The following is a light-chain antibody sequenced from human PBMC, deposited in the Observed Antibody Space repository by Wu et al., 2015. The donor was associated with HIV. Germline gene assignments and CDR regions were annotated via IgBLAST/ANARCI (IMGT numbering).Light chain of an antibody. Sequence: EIVMTQSPATLSVSPGARATLSCRASQSVSSNLAWYQQKLGQAPRLLIYGASTRATGVPARFSGSGSGTEFTLTISSLQSEDFAVYYCQQYNNWPPWTFGQGTKVEFK. CDR3: QQYNNWPPWT. J-gene: IGKJ1*01. V-gene: IGKV3-15*01. CDR2: GAS. CDR1: QSVSSN.